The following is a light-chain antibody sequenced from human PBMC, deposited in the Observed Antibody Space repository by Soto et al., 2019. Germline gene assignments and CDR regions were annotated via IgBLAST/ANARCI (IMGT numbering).Light chain of an antibody. CDR2: YIS. Sequence: EVVMTHSASTLSVSPGETASLSWRASQSAGNFLAWYQQKPGQAPRLLIYYISTRATGIPARFSGSGSGTEFTLTINSLQSEDSAVYYCQQHNQWPITFGQGTRLEI. V-gene: IGKV3D-15*01. CDR3: QQHNQWPIT. CDR1: QSAGNF. J-gene: IGKJ5*01.